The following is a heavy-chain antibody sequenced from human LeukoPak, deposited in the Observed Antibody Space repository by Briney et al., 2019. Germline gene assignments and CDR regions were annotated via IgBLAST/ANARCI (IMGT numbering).Heavy chain of an antibody. CDR1: GFTFSSYD. Sequence: PGGSLSLSCAASGFTFSSYDMLWLRQAPGMGRVGMTYIRCDGSNKYYADSVKGRFTIHRDNSKNTMYLHMISLRAEAAAVSDCAKCDRVPAGYYYYYYMDVWGRGTRVTVSS. J-gene: IGHJ6*03. CDR3: AKCDRVPAGYYYYYYMDV. CDR2: IRCDGSNK. V-gene: IGHV3-30*02. D-gene: IGHD2-2*01.